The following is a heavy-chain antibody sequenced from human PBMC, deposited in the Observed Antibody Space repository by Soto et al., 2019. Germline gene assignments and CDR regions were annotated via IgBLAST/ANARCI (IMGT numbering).Heavy chain of an antibody. CDR2: LSGSGSST. CDR1: GFTFSNYA. D-gene: IGHD3-3*01. CDR3: AREMNFDFLAGYGMDV. V-gene: IGHV3-23*01. J-gene: IGHJ6*02. Sequence: GGPLRLSCVASGFTFSNYAMSWVRQAPGKGLEWVSVLSGSGSSTYYADSVKGRFTISRDNSKDTVFVQMNGVRAEDTTVYYGAREMNFDFLAGYGMDVWGQGTTVTVSS.